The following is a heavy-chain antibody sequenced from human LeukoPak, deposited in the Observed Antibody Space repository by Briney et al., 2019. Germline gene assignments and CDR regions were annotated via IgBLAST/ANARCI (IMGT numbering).Heavy chain of an antibody. CDR1: GFTFTNAW. CDR2: IKQDGSEK. D-gene: IGHD3/OR15-3a*01. V-gene: IGHV3-7*03. CDR3: ATSYDMGWLIGY. J-gene: IGHJ4*02. Sequence: GSLRLSCAASGFTFTNAWMNWVRQVPGQGLEWVANIKQDGSEKFYVASVKGRFTISRDNGKSSLYLQMNSLRAEDTALYYCATSYDMGWLIGYWGQGTLVTVSS.